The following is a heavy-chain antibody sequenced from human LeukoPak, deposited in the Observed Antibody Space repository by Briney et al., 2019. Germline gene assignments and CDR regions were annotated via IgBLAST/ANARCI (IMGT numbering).Heavy chain of an antibody. D-gene: IGHD3-9*01. CDR2: MNPNSGNT. J-gene: IGHJ4*02. CDR1: GYTFTSYD. Sequence: GASVKVSCKASGYTFTSYDINWVRQATGQGLEWMGWMNPNSGNTGCAQKFQGRVTMTRNTSISTAYMELSSLRSEDTAVYYCARGFYDILTGYQTIDYWGQGTLVTVSS. CDR3: ARGFYDILTGYQTIDY. V-gene: IGHV1-8*01.